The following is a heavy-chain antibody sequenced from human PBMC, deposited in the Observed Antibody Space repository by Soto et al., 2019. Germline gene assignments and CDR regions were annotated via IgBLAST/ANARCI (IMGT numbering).Heavy chain of an antibody. Sequence: GGSLRLSCAASGFTFSNAWMSWVRQAPGKGLEWVGRIKSKIDGGTTDYAAPVKGRFTISRDDSKNTLYLQMNSLKTEDTAVYYCTTETTLDAFDIWGQGTMVTVSS. CDR3: TTETTLDAFDI. D-gene: IGHD4-17*01. V-gene: IGHV3-15*01. J-gene: IGHJ3*02. CDR2: IKSKIDGGTT. CDR1: GFTFSNAW.